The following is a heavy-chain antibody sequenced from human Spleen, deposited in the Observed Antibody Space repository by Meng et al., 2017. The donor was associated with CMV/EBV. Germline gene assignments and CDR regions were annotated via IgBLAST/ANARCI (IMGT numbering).Heavy chain of an antibody. CDR3: ATGDPDENYLEY. J-gene: IGHJ4*02. CDR1: GGTFSSYA. Sequence: SVKVSCKASGGTFSSYAISWVRQAPGQGLEWMGGIIPILGIANYAQKFQGRVTITADKSTSTAYMELSSLRSEDTAVYHCATGDPDENYLEYWGQGTLVTVSS. CDR2: IIPILGIA. V-gene: IGHV1-69*10.